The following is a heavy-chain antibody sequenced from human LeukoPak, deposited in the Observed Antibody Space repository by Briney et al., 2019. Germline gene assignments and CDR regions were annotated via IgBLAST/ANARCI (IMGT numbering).Heavy chain of an antibody. D-gene: IGHD3-10*01. J-gene: IGHJ3*02. CDR1: GFTFSSYK. V-gene: IGHV3-21*01. Sequence: GGSLRLSCAASGFTFSSYKMDWGRQAPGGGVEWVSFIDSSSIYIYQADSVKGRFTISRDNAKSSVFLQMNSLRAADTAVYYCVRASSGPSFDIWGQGTVVTVSS. CDR3: VRASSGPSFDI. CDR2: IDSSSIYI.